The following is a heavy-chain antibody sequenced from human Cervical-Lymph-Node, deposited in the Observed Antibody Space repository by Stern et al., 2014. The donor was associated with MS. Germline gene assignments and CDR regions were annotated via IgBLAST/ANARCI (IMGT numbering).Heavy chain of an antibody. CDR3: ARECFAYGLIDY. V-gene: IGHV3-7*01. D-gene: IGHD3-16*01. CDR1: GFTFSSYG. CDR2: IKEDGSEK. J-gene: IGHJ4*02. Sequence: EEQLVESGGGVVQPGRSLRLSCAASGFTFSSYGMHWVRQAPGKGLEWVANIKEDGSEKYYVDSVKGRFTISRDNAKSSLYLQMNSLRADDTAVYYCARECFAYGLIDYWGQGTQVTVSS.